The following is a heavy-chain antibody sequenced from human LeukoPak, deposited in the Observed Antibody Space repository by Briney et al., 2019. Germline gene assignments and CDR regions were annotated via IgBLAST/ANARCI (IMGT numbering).Heavy chain of an antibody. CDR1: GFTFSDYY. J-gene: IGHJ3*02. CDR2: ISSSGSTI. Sequence: GGSLRLSCAASGFTFSDYYMSWIRQAPGKGLEWVSYISSSGSTIYYADSVKGRFTISRDNAKNSLYLQMNSLRAEDTAVYYCATLKVLHTMIVGHEAFDIWGQGTMVTVSS. V-gene: IGHV3-11*04. CDR3: ATLKVLHTMIVGHEAFDI. D-gene: IGHD3-22*01.